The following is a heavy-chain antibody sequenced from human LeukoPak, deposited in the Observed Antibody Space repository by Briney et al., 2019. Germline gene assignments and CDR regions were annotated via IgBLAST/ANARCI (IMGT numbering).Heavy chain of an antibody. V-gene: IGHV4-59*01. CDR3: ARGLSYYYDSSGYLPFPFDY. J-gene: IGHJ4*02. CDR1: GASMSNYY. Sequence: SETLSLTCNVSGASMSNYYWVWIRQPPGKGLEWIGYIHYTGSTNYNPSLKSRVTISVDTSKNHFSLKLRSVTAADTAVYYCARGLSYYYDSSGYLPFPFDYWGQGTLVTVSS. D-gene: IGHD3-22*01. CDR2: IHYTGST.